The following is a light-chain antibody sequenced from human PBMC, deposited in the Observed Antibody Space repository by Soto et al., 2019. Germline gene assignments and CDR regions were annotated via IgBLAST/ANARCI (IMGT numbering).Light chain of an antibody. J-gene: IGKJ4*01. CDR2: DAS. V-gene: IGKV3-11*01. Sequence: EIVLTQSPATLSLSPGERATLSCRASQSINIYLAWYQQRPGQAPRLLIYDASNRAPGIPPRFSGSGSGTDFTLTISSLEPEDFVVYYCQQRDSWPLTFGGGTKVEIK. CDR1: QSINIY. CDR3: QQRDSWPLT.